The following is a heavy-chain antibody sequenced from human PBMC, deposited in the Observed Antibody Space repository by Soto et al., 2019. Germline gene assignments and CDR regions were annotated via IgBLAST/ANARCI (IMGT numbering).Heavy chain of an antibody. V-gene: IGHV3-13*01. CDR1: GLTFSNYD. CDR2: IGTARDT. J-gene: IGHJ6*02. Sequence: GGSLRLSCAASGLTFSNYDMHWVRQGRGKGLEWVSSIGTARDTYYAGSVKGRFTISRENDKSSLYLQMNSLRAEDTAVYFCARGYCSSTSCSYFFHGMDVWGQGTTVTVSS. CDR3: ARGYCSSTSCSYFFHGMDV. D-gene: IGHD2-2*01.